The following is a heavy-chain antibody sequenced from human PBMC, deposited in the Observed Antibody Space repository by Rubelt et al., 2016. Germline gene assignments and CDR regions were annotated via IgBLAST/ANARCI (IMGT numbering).Heavy chain of an antibody. D-gene: IGHD3-10*01. J-gene: IGHJ4*02. CDR1: GFTFRTYA. CDR3: ARERRGPDDY. CDR2: IYYSGGT. Sequence: VQLLESGGGLVQPGGSLRLSCAASGFTFRTYAMSWVRQAPGKGLEWIGRIYYSGGTYYNPSLKSRVTISMDTSKNQFSLKVSPVSAADTAVYYCARERRGPDDYWGQGTLVTVSS. V-gene: IGHV4-38-2*02.